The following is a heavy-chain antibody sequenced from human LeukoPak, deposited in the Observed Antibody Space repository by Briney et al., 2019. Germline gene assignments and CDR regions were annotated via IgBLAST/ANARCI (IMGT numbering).Heavy chain of an antibody. Sequence: SETLSLTCTVSGGSISSSSYYWGWIRRPPGKGLEWIGSIYYSGSTYYNPSLKSRVTISVDTSKNQFSLKLSSVTAADTAVYYCARRVHNFNYYDSPDAFDIWVQGTMVTVSS. D-gene: IGHD3-22*01. CDR1: GGSISSSSYY. CDR2: IYYSGST. CDR3: ARRVHNFNYYDSPDAFDI. J-gene: IGHJ3*02. V-gene: IGHV4-39*01.